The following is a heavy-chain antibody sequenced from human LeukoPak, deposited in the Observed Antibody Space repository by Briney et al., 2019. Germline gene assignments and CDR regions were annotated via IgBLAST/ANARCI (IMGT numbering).Heavy chain of an antibody. Sequence: PGGSLRLSCAASGFTFSSYSMNWVRQAPGKGLEWVSSISSSSSYIYYADSVKGRFTISRDNAKNSLYLQMNSLRAEDTAVYYCASYTGGYSGYDSGWGQGTLVTVSS. CDR2: ISSSSSYI. D-gene: IGHD5-12*01. CDR3: ASYTGGYSGYDSG. J-gene: IGHJ4*02. V-gene: IGHV3-21*01. CDR1: GFTFSSYS.